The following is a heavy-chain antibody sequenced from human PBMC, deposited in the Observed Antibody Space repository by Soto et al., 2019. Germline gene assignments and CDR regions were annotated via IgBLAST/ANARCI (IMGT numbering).Heavy chain of an antibody. V-gene: IGHV4-59*01. CDR2: IYYSGST. CDR3: ARAQGSSWRKEYYYYYYMDV. Sequence: SETLSLTYTVSGGSISSYYWSWIRQPPGKGLEWIGYIYYSGSTNYNPSLKSRVTISVDTSKNQFSLKLSSVTAADTAVYYCARAQGSSWRKEYYYYYYMDVWGKGTTVTVSS. CDR1: GGSISSYY. D-gene: IGHD6-13*01. J-gene: IGHJ6*03.